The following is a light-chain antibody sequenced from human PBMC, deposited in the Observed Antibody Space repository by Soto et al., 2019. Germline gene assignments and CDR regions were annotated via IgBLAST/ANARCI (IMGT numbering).Light chain of an antibody. CDR2: DVT. V-gene: IGLV2-14*01. J-gene: IGLJ3*02. CDR1: SSDVGGYNY. Sequence: QSALTQPASVSGSPGQSITISCTGSSSDVGGYNYVSWYQQYSGKAPKLMIHDVTNRPSGVSNRFSGSKSGNTASLTISGLQAEDEADYYCSSYASNYSTLFGGGPKLTVL. CDR3: SSYASNYSTL.